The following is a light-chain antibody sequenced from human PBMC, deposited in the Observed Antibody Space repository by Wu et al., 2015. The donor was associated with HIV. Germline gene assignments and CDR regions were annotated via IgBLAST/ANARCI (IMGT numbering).Light chain of an antibody. Sequence: EIVLTQSPASLSVSPEKGVTLSCRASQSVSSNLAWYRQKSGQAPRLLISGASTRATGIPARFRGTGSGTEFTLTLSSLQSEDSAVYYCQQYNNWPLTFGGGTKVEIK. CDR2: GAS. J-gene: IGKJ4*01. V-gene: IGKV3-15*01. CDR1: QSVSSN. CDR3: QQYNNWPLT.